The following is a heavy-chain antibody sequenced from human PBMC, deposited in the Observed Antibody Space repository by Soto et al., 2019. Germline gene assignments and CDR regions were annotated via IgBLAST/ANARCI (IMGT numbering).Heavy chain of an antibody. D-gene: IGHD6-19*01. J-gene: IGHJ6*02. CDR2: INHSGST. CDR1: GGTFSGDH. CDR3: ARGRVAVAGTFPYYYYDGMDV. Sequence: TSETLCLPCGGSGGTFSGDHWSWIRQPPGKGLEWIGEINHSGSTNYNPSLKSRVTISVDTSKNQFSLKLSSVTAADTAVYYCARGRVAVAGTFPYYYYDGMDVWGQGTTVS. V-gene: IGHV4-34*01.